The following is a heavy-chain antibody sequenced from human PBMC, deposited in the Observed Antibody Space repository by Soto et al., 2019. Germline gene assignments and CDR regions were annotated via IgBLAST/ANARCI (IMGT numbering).Heavy chain of an antibody. CDR3: AREGVAPYYFFGMDV. Sequence: QVQLVQSGAEVKKPGASVKVSCKASGYTFTRSGISWVRQAPGQGLEWMGWISTYNGNTNYAQTFQGRVTMTTDTSTSAVLMAVRSPRSDATAVYYCAREGVAPYYFFGMDVWCQGAPVTVSS. V-gene: IGHV1-18*01. J-gene: IGHJ6*02. D-gene: IGHD5-12*01. CDR2: ISTYNGNT. CDR1: GYTFTRSG.